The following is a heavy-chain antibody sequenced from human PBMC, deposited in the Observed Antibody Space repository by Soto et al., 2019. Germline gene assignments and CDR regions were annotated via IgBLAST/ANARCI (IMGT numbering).Heavy chain of an antibody. CDR1: GGSISSYY. Sequence: SETLSLTCTVSGGSISSYYWSWTRQPPGKGLEWIGYIYYSGSTNYNPSLKSRVTISVDTSKNQFSLKLSSVTAADTAVYYCAKGYSGYDFPYYYYYMDVWGKGTTVTVSS. CDR3: AKGYSGYDFPYYYYYMDV. D-gene: IGHD5-12*01. CDR2: IYYSGST. V-gene: IGHV4-59*01. J-gene: IGHJ6*03.